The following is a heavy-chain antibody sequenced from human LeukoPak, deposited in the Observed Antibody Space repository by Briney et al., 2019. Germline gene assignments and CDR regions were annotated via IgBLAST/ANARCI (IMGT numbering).Heavy chain of an antibody. CDR2: ISYDGSNK. D-gene: IGHD3-10*01. CDR1: GFTFSSYA. Sequence: GGSLRLSCAASGFTFSSYAMHWVRQAPGKGLEWVAVISYDGSNKCYADSVKGRFTISRDNSKNTLYLEMNSLRAEDTAVYYCARDLTTMVRGVIKDLGYWGQGTLVTVSS. CDR3: ARDLTTMVRGVIKDLGY. J-gene: IGHJ4*02. V-gene: IGHV3-30-3*01.